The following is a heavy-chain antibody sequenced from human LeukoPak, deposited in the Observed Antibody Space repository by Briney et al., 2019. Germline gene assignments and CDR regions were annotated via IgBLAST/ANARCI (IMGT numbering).Heavy chain of an antibody. V-gene: IGHV3-53*01. J-gene: IGHJ4*02. Sequence: RGSLRLSCAASGFTVSSNYMSWVRQAPGKGLEWVSVIYSGGSTYYADSVKGRFTISRDNSKNTLYLQMNSLRAEDTAVYYCARGGWGRSGYDYWGQGTLVTVSS. CDR1: GFTVSSNY. D-gene: IGHD3-22*01. CDR2: IYSGGST. CDR3: ARGGWGRSGYDY.